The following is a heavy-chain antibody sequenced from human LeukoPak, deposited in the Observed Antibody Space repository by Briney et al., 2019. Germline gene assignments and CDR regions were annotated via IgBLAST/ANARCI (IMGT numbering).Heavy chain of an antibody. CDR3: ARALRTTVTRFFDY. J-gene: IGHJ4*02. V-gene: IGHV4-34*01. CDR1: GGSFSGYY. D-gene: IGHD4-17*01. Sequence: PSETLSLTCAVYGGSFSGYYWSWIRQPPGKGLEWIGEINRSGSTNYNPSLKSRVTISVDTSKNQFSLKLSSVTAADTAVYYCARALRTTVTRFFDYWGQGTLVTVSS. CDR2: INRSGST.